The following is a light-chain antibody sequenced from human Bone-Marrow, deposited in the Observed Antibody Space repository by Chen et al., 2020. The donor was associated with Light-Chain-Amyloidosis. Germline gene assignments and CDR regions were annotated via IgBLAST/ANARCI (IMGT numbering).Light chain of an antibody. J-gene: IGLJ3*02. V-gene: IGLV3-21*02. CDR2: DDS. CDR3: QVWDRSSDRPV. Sequence: SYVLTQPSSVSVAPGQTATMACGGNNIGSTSVHWYQQKPGQAPLLVVYDDSDRPSGIPGRLSGSNSGNTATLTISRVEAGDEADYYCQVWDRSSDRPVFGGGTKLTVL. CDR1: NIGSTS.